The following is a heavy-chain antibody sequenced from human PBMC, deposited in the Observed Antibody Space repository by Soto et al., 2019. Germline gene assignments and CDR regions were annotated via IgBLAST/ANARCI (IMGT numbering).Heavy chain of an antibody. CDR1: GFTFSSYA. V-gene: IGHV3-23*01. CDR2: ISGSGGSI. Sequence: EVQVLESGGGLVQPGGSLRLSCAAYGFTFSSYAMTWVRQAPGKGLEWVSGISGSGGSIFYADSVKGRFTISRDNFKNMVYLQMNSLRAEDTALYYCAKAIGTTRGGFDIWGQGTLVTVSS. J-gene: IGHJ3*02. D-gene: IGHD1-1*01. CDR3: AKAIGTTRGGFDI.